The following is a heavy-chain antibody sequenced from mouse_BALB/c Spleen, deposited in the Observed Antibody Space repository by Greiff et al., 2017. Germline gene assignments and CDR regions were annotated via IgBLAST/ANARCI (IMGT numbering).Heavy chain of an antibody. J-gene: IGHJ3*01. Sequence: EVQLVESGGGLVKPGGSLKLSCAASGFTFSSYAMSWVRQTPEKRLEWVASISSGGSTYYPDSVKGRFTISRDNARNILYLQMSSLRSEDTAMYYCARGGYGGFAYWGQGTLVTVSA. CDR2: ISSGGST. D-gene: IGHD3-1*01. CDR1: GFTFSSYA. CDR3: ARGGYGGFAY. V-gene: IGHV5-6-5*01.